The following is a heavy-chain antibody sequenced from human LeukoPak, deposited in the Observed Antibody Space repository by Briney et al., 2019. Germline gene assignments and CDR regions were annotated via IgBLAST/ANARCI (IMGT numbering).Heavy chain of an antibody. Sequence: ASVKVSCKASGGTFSSYAISWVRQAPGQGLEWTGGIIPIFGTANYAQKFQGRVTITADESTSTAYMELSSLRSEDTAVYYCAKVGGSSSWTGNWFDPWGQGTLVTVSS. CDR3: AKVGGSSSWTGNWFDP. V-gene: IGHV1-69*13. CDR1: GGTFSSYA. J-gene: IGHJ5*02. D-gene: IGHD6-13*01. CDR2: IIPIFGTA.